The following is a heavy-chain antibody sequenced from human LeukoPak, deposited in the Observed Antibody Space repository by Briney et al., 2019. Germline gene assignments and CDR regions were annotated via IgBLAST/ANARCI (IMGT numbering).Heavy chain of an antibody. J-gene: IGHJ4*02. CDR3: ANNKRDGYNFSPFDY. V-gene: IGHV3-30*02. CDR2: IRYDGSNK. CDR1: GFTFSSYG. Sequence: GGSLRLSCAASGFTFSSYGMHWVRQAPGKGLEWVAFIRYDGSNKYYADSVKGRFTISRDNSKNTLYLQMNSLRAEDTAVYYCANNKRDGYNFSPFDYWGQGTLVTVSS. D-gene: IGHD5-24*01.